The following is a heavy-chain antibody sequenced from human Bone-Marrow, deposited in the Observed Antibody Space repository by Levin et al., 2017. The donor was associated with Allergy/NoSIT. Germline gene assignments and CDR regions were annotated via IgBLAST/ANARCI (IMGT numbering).Heavy chain of an antibody. CDR3: TRRGLRTGVGDY. CDR2: IRSQANNYAT. V-gene: IGHV3-73*01. J-gene: IGHJ4*02. Sequence: GGSLRLSCATSGFTFSGTAMHWVRQASGKGLEWVGRIRSQANNYATVYAAAVEGRFTISRDDSKNTAYLQMNSLTIEDTAVYYCTRRGLRTGVGDYWGQGTLVIVSS. CDR1: GFTFSGTA. D-gene: IGHD3-3*01.